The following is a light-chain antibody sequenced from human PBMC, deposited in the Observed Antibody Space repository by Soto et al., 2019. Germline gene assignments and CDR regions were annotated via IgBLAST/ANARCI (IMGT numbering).Light chain of an antibody. J-gene: IGLJ1*01. CDR3: GTWYSSRSAYV. V-gene: IGLV1-51*02. CDR1: SSNIGNNY. Sequence: QVVITQPPAVSAGRVQRVTISCSGSSSNIGNNYVSWYQQLPGTAPKLLIYENNKRPSGIPDRFSGSKSGTSATLGITGLQTGDEADYYCGTWYSSRSAYVFGTGTKVTVL. CDR2: ENN.